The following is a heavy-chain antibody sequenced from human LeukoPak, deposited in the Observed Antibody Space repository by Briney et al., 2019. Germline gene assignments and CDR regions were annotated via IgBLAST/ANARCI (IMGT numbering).Heavy chain of an antibody. CDR1: GSTFTVYY. CDR2: INPNSGGT. Sequence: ASVKLTCKASGSTFTVYYMHWVRQVPGQGLEWMGWINPNSGGTNYAQKFQGRVTMTRDTSISTAYMELSRLRSDDTAVYYCARGVGGYDSWGQGTLVTVSS. V-gene: IGHV1-2*02. J-gene: IGHJ5*02. D-gene: IGHD5-12*01. CDR3: ARGVGGYDS.